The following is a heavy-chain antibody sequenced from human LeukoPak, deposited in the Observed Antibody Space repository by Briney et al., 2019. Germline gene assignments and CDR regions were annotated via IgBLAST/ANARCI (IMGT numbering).Heavy chain of an antibody. D-gene: IGHD2-2*01. J-gene: IGHJ4*02. CDR1: GFTFSSYA. CDR3: AKGVPLPAAMGPHPGSNY. CDR2: ISGSGGST. Sequence: GGSLRLSCAASGFTFSSYAMSWVRQAPGKGLEWVSAISGSGGSTYYADSVKGRFTISRDNSKNTLYLQMNSLRAEDTAVYYCAKGVPLPAAMGPHPGSNYWGQGTLVTVSS. V-gene: IGHV3-23*01.